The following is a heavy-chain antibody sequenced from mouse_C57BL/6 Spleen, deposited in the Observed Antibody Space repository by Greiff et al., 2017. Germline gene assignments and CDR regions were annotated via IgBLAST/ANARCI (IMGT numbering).Heavy chain of an antibody. CDR1: GFNIKNTY. J-gene: IGHJ2*01. Sequence: VQLKESVAELVRPGASVKLSCTASGFNIKNTYMHWVKQRPEQGLEWIGRIDPANGNTKYAPKFQGKATITADTSSNTAYLQLSRLTSEDTAIDYCARPITTIVADYFDYWGQGTTLTVSS. D-gene: IGHD1-1*01. CDR2: IDPANGNT. CDR3: ARPITTIVADYFDY. V-gene: IGHV14-3*01.